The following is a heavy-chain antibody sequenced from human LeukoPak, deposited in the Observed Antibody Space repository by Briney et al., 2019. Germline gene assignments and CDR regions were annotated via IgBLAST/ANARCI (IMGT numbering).Heavy chain of an antibody. CDR1: GGSINSYY. J-gene: IGHJ4*02. Sequence: SETLSLTCSVSGGSINSYYWGGVRQPAGKGLEGIGRIYTTGTTNYSPSLKSRLSMSLDTSKNQFSLTLTSVTAADTAVYYCGRQGYTASYYFVDYWSPGTLVTVSS. V-gene: IGHV4-4*07. CDR2: IYTTGTT. D-gene: IGHD3-10*01. CDR3: GRQGYTASYYFVDY.